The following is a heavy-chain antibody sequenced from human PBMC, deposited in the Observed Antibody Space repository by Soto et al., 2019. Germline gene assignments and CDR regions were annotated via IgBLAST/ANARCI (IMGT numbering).Heavy chain of an antibody. J-gene: IGHJ4*02. CDR1: GYAFTTYG. V-gene: IGHV1-18*01. CDR3: ARGRYGDY. CDR2: ISAHNGNT. Sequence: QVHLVQSGAEVKKPGASVKVSCKGSGYAFTTYGISWVRQAPGQGLEWMGWISAHNGNTNYAQKLQGRVTVTRDTSTSTAYMELRLLRSDDTAVYYCARGRYGDYWGQGARVTVSS. D-gene: IGHD1-1*01.